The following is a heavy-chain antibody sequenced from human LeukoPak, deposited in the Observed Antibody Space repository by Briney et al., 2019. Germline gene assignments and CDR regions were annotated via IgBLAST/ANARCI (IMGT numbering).Heavy chain of an antibody. Sequence: PSETLSLTCTVSGGSISSSTYYWGWIRQSPGKGLEWIGSIYYSGSTYYNPSLKSRVTISVDTSKNQFSLKLSSVTAADTAVYYCARGGCSGGSCYLGGGNFDYWGQGTLVTVSS. D-gene: IGHD2-15*01. CDR3: ARGGCSGGSCYLGGGNFDY. V-gene: IGHV4-39*07. CDR1: GGSISSSTYY. CDR2: IYYSGST. J-gene: IGHJ4*02.